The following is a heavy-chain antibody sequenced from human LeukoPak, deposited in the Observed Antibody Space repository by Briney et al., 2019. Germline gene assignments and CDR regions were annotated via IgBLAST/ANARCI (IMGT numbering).Heavy chain of an antibody. CDR3: ARNQRNWDLDC. J-gene: IGHJ4*02. D-gene: IGHD7-27*01. CDR2: IYYSGST. V-gene: IGHV4-59*12. Sequence: SETLSLTCTVSGGSISSYYWSWIRQPPGKGLEWIGYIYYSGSTNYNPSLKGRVTISVDTSKNQFSLKLSSVTAEDTAVYYCARNQRNWDLDCWGQGTLVTVSS. CDR1: GGSISSYY.